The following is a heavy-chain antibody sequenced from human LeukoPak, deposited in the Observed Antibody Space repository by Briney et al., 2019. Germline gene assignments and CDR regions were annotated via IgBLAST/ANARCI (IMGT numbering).Heavy chain of an antibody. J-gene: IGHJ5*02. CDR1: GGSISSYY. CDR2: IYYSGST. V-gene: IGHV4-59*01. D-gene: IGHD2-15*01. CDR3: ARGDHITGYCSGGSCYSAVGRFYWFDH. Sequence: PSETLSLTCTVSGGSISSYYWSWIRQPPGKGLEWIGYIYYSGSTNYNPSLKSRVTISVDTSKNQFSLKLSSVTAADTAVYYCARGDHITGYCSGGSCYSAVGRFYWFDHWGQGTLVTVSS.